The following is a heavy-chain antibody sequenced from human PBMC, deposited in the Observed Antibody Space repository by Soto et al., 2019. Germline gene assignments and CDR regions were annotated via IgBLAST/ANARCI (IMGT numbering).Heavy chain of an antibody. CDR3: ARDVSPGSSSWYFDAFDL. V-gene: IGHV3-7*05. CDR2: IKKDESKK. CDR1: GFTFSSYW. Sequence: EERLVESGGGLVQPGGSLRLSCAASGFTFSSYWMTWVRQAPGKGLEWVANIKKDESKKSYLDSVRGRFTISRDNAKNSLYLQMDSLTAEDTALYYCARDVSPGSSSWYFDAFDLWGQGTMVTASS. D-gene: IGHD6-13*01. J-gene: IGHJ3*01.